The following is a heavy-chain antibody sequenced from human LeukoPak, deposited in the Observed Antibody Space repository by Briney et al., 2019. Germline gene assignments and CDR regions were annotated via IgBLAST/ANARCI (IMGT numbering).Heavy chain of an antibody. D-gene: IGHD1-1*01. V-gene: IGHV1-8*01. CDR2: MNPNSGNT. J-gene: IGHJ5*02. CDR1: GYTFTSYD. CDR3: ARWRTGPVTDGFDP. Sequence: ASVKVSCKASGYTFTSYDVNWVRQATGQGLEWMGWMNPNSGNTGYAQKFQGRVTMTRNTSISTAYMELSSLRSEDTAVYYCARWRTGPVTDGFDPWGQGTLVTVSS.